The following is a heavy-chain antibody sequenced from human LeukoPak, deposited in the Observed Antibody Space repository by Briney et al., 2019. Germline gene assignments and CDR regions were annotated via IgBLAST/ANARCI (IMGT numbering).Heavy chain of an antibody. J-gene: IGHJ4*02. V-gene: IGHV3-30-3*01. Sequence: GGSLRLSCAASGFTFSSYAMHWVRQAPGKGLGWVAVISYDGSNKYYADSVKGRFTISRDNSKNTLYLQMNSLRAEDTAVYYCARGSPSYWDYYFDYWGQGTLVTVSS. CDR2: ISYDGSNK. CDR3: ARGSPSYWDYYFDY. D-gene: IGHD1-26*01. CDR1: GFTFSSYA.